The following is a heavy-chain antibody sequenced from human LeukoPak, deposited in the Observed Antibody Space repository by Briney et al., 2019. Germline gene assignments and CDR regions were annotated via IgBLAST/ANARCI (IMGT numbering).Heavy chain of an antibody. CDR1: GFRFSRYE. CDR2: ISSSGSTI. V-gene: IGHV3-48*03. D-gene: IGHD6-13*01. Sequence: GGSLTLFCAPSGFRFSRYEMHWVRQAPGKGLEWVSYISSSGSTIYYADSVKGRFSISRDNANKSLYLQMNSLRAEDTGVYYCARVGYYYGMDGWGQGTTVTVSS. CDR3: ARVGYYYGMDG. J-gene: IGHJ6*02.